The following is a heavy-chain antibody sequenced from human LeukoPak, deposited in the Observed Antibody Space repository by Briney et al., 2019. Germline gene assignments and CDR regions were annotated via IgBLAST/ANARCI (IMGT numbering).Heavy chain of an antibody. CDR1: GFAFSTYS. J-gene: IGHJ6*02. Sequence: PGGCLRLSCAASGFAFSTYSMNWVRQPPGQGLKWGASIRLNSAAIYYAESVRGRFTISRDNAKNSLHLQMESLRAEDTAIYYCTKHITTDATTPFYPGMDVWGQGTTVTVSS. V-gene: IGHV3-21*01. CDR2: IRLNSAAI. D-gene: IGHD2/OR15-2a*01. CDR3: TKHITTDATTPFYPGMDV.